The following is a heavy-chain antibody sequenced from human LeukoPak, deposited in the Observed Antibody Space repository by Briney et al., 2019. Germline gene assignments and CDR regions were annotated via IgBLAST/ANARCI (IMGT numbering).Heavy chain of an antibody. CDR1: GYTFTGYY. J-gene: IGHJ4*02. D-gene: IGHD2-2*01. Sequence: ASVKVSCKASGYTFTGYYMHWVRQAPGQGLEWMGRINPDSGGTNYAQKFQGRVTMTRDTSISTAYMELSRLRSDDTAVYYGARVEELLYYFDYWGQGTLVTVSS. V-gene: IGHV1-2*06. CDR3: ARVEELLYYFDY. CDR2: INPDSGGT.